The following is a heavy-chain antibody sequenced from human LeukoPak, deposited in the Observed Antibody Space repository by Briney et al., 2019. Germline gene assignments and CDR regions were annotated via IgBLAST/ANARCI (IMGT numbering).Heavy chain of an antibody. CDR2: IKKDGSEK. Sequence: GGSLRLSCAASGFTFSDFWMSWLRQAPGKGLEWVANIKKDGSEKYYVDSVEGRFTISRDNAKNSLYLQMSSLRAEDTAVYYCASILWLYYYGRGGAFDIWGQGTMVTVSS. J-gene: IGHJ3*02. D-gene: IGHD3-10*02. CDR3: ASILWLYYYGRGGAFDI. V-gene: IGHV3-7*01. CDR1: GFTFSDFW.